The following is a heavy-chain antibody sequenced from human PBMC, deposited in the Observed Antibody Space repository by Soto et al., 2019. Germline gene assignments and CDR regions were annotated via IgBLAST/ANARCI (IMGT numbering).Heavy chain of an antibody. CDR3: ARDLRTYYYDSSGSLGAFDI. CDR2: IIPIFGTA. Sequence: VKTYSKTSGGTYSSHAISCLGQANSKGLEWMGGIIPIFGTANYAQKFQGRVTITADESTSTAYMELSSLRSEDTAVYYCARDLRTYYYDSSGSLGAFDIWGQGTMVTVSS. CDR1: GGTYSSHA. V-gene: IGHV1-69*01. D-gene: IGHD3-22*01. J-gene: IGHJ3*02.